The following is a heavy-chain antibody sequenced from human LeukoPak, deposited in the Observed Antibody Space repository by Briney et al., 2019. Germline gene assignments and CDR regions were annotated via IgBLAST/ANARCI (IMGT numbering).Heavy chain of an antibody. J-gene: IGHJ4*02. CDR2: IIPIFGTA. CDR1: GGTFSSYA. Sequence: GASVKVSCKASGGTFSSYAISWVRQAPGQGLEWMGGIIPIFGTANYAQKFQGRVTITADESTSTAYMELSSLRSEDTALYYCARQTGEWVYSSSSPFDYWGQGTLVTVSS. CDR3: ARQTGEWVYSSSSPFDY. V-gene: IGHV1-69*13. D-gene: IGHD6-6*01.